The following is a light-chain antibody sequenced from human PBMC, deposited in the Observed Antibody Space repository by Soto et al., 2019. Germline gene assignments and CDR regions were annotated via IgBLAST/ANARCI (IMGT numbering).Light chain of an antibody. Sequence: DIQMTQSPSSLSASVGDRVTITCRASQGIDNWLAWYQQKPGKAPTLLIYAASSLQRGVPSRFSGSESGTEFTLSINSLQPEDFASYFCQQAKSFPWTFGQGTRVEIK. CDR3: QQAKSFPWT. CDR2: AAS. CDR1: QGIDNW. J-gene: IGKJ1*01. V-gene: IGKV1-12*02.